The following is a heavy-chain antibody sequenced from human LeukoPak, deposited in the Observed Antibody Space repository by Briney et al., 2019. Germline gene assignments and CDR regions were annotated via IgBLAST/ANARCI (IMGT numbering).Heavy chain of an antibody. J-gene: IGHJ5*02. Sequence: PGGSLRLSCAASGFTFGTYAMSWVRQAPGKGLEWVSGISGSGESTYYADSVKGRFTISRDNSKNTLYLQMNSLRAEDTAMYYCAKLQSELLWFGSDWFDPGGQGTLVTVFS. D-gene: IGHD3-10*01. V-gene: IGHV3-23*01. CDR2: ISGSGEST. CDR1: GFTFGTYA. CDR3: AKLQSELLWFGSDWFDP.